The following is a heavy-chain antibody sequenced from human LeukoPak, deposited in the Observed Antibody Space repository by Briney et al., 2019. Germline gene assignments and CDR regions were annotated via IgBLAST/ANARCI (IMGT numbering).Heavy chain of an antibody. D-gene: IGHD3-22*01. V-gene: IGHV4-34*01. J-gene: IGHJ5*02. Sequence: SETLSLTCAVYGGSFSGYYWSWIRQPPGKGLEWIGSIYYSGSTYYNPSLKSRVTISVDTSKNQFSLKLSSVTAADTSVYYCARHASYYYDSSGFNWFDPWGQGTLVTVSS. CDR1: GGSFSGYY. CDR2: IYYSGST. CDR3: ARHASYYYDSSGFNWFDP.